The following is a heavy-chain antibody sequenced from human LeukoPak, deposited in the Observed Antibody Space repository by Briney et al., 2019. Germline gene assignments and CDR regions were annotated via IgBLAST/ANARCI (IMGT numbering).Heavy chain of an antibody. CDR3: ATGPPLTMVREGPFDY. CDR2: INPKTGDI. Sequence: ASVKVSCKASGYTFIDNYMHWVRQAPGQGLEWMGWINPKTGDINYAQKFQGRVTVTRDTSINTVYMELTRLRSDDTAVYFCATGPPLTMVREGPFDYWGQGTLVTVSS. CDR1: GYTFIDNY. D-gene: IGHD3-10*01. J-gene: IGHJ4*02. V-gene: IGHV1-2*02.